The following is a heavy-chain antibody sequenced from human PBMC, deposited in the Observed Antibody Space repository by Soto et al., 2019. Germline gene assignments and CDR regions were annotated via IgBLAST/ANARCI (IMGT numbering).Heavy chain of an antibody. V-gene: IGHV5-51*01. CDR1: GYSFTNYW. J-gene: IGHJ4*02. CDR2: IYPGDSDT. CDR3: AIGTWGSPIDY. Sequence: PGESLKISCRGSGYSFTNYWVAWVRQMPGKGLEWMGLIYPGDSDTRYSPSFQGQVTISADKSISTAYLEWSSLKASDTAMYYCAIGTWGSPIDYWGQGALVTVSS. D-gene: IGHD7-27*01.